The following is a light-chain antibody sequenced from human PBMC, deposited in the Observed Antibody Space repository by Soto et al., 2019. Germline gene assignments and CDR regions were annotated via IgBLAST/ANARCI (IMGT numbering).Light chain of an antibody. J-gene: IGKJ1*01. V-gene: IGKV3-11*01. Sequence: EIVLTQSPATLSLSPGERATLSCRASQSVGRYLAWFQQKPGQAPRLLIYEASYRATGIPDRFSGSGSGTDFTLTISSLEPEDFAVYYCQQRYDWPRTFGQGTKVEIK. CDR3: QQRYDWPRT. CDR1: QSVGRY. CDR2: EAS.